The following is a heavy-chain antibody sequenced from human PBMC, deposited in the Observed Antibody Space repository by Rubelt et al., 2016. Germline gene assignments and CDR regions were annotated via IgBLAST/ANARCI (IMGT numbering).Heavy chain of an antibody. CDR2: IIPILGIA. V-gene: IGHV1-69*04. CDR3: ARIAAARG. D-gene: IGHD6-13*01. J-gene: IGHJ4*02. Sequence: QVQLVQSGAEVKKPGPSVKVSCKASGYTFTSYGISWVRQAPGQGLEWMGRIIPILGIANYAQRFQGRGRMTADKSRSTAYMELSSLRAEDTAVYYCARIAAARGWGQGTRVTVSS. CDR1: GYTFTSYG.